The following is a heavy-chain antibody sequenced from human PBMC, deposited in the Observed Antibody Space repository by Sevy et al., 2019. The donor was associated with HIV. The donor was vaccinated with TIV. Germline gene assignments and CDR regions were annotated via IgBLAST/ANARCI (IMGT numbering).Heavy chain of an antibody. V-gene: IGHV4-59*08. CDR2: IYYNGHI. CDR3: AGENAWGWGDS. J-gene: IGHJ5*01. CDR1: GGSITSLY. D-gene: IGHD6-19*01. Sequence: SETLSLTCTVSGGSITSLYWNWIRQPPGKGLEWIANIYYNGHINYNPSPKSRVTLSLDTSKNQWTIRLSSVTAADTAMYYCAGENAWGWGDSWGQGTLVTVSS.